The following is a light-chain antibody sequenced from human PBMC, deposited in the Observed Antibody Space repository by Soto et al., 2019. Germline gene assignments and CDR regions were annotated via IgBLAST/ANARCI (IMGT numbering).Light chain of an antibody. CDR2: AAS. V-gene: IGKV1-39*01. J-gene: IGKJ1*01. CDR3: QQSYSTPRT. Sequence: DIMLTQSPSSLSASVGDRVTITCRASQSISTYLNFYQQKPGKAPKLLIYAASSLQSGVPSRFSGSGSGTDFTLTISSLQPEDFATYYCQQSYSTPRTFGQGTKVDIK. CDR1: QSISTY.